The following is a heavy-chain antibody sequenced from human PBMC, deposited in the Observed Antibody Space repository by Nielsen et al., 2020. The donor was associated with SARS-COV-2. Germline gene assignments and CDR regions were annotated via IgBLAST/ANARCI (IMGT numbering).Heavy chain of an antibody. V-gene: IGHV1-46*01. CDR1: GYTFTHYY. Sequence: ASVKVSCKASGYTFTHYYIYWVRQAPGQGLEWMGMINPSDGDTSYAQKFQGRVTMTSNTSISTAYMELSSLKPEDTAVYFCMLTPLLGGDYWGQGTLVTVSS. CDR3: MLTPLLGGDY. J-gene: IGHJ4*02. D-gene: IGHD2-8*01. CDR2: INPSDGDT.